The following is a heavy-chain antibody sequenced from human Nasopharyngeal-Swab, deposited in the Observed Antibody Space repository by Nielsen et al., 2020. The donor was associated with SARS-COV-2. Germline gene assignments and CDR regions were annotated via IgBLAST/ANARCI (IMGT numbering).Heavy chain of an antibody. J-gene: IGHJ4*02. CDR2: VSPHGSEQ. CDR3: MKSVDN. V-gene: IGHV3-7*01. Sequence: GGSLRLSCAASGFTFDKFYMNWVRQAPGKGLEWLANVSPHGSEQSYVDSLKDRFTISRDNSKNSVSLQMDRLRVEDTAVYYCMKSVDNCGQGTLVTVSS. CDR1: GFTFDKFY.